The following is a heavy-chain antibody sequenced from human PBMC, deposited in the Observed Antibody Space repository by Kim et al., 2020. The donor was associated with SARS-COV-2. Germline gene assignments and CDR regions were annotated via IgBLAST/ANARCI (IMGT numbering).Heavy chain of an antibody. CDR3: ARNSGPRQYYFDY. D-gene: IGHD5-12*01. CDR2: IYYSGST. V-gene: IGHV4-31*03. J-gene: IGHJ4*02. Sequence: SETLSLTCTVSGGSISSGGYYWSWIRQHPGKGLEWIGYIYYSGSTYYNPSLKSRVTISVDTSKNQFSLKLSSVTAADTAVYYCARNSGPRQYYFDYWGQGTLVTVSS. CDR1: GGSISSGGYY.